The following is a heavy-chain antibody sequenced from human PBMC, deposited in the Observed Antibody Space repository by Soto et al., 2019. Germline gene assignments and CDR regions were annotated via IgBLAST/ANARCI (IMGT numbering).Heavy chain of an antibody. D-gene: IGHD4-17*01. Sequence: ASVKVSCKASGYISPNYYIHWVRQAPGQGLEWMGWISAYNGNTNYAQKLQGRVTMTTDTSTSTAYMELRSLRSDDTAVYYCATLYGDYDYWGQGTLVTVSS. J-gene: IGHJ4*02. CDR2: ISAYNGNT. CDR1: GYISPNYY. V-gene: IGHV1-18*01. CDR3: ATLYGDYDY.